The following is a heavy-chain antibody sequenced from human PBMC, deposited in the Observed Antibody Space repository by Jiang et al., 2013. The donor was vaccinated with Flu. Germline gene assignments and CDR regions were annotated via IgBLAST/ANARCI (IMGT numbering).Heavy chain of an antibody. CDR3: ARTKTATGAEFWFDP. J-gene: IGHJ5*02. D-gene: IGHD4-17*01. Sequence: DDKFYSSSLRTRLTISKDTSQNQVVLTMTNVDPVDTATYYCARTKTATGAEFWFDPWGQGTLVTVSS. V-gene: IGHV2-70*04. CDR2: DDK.